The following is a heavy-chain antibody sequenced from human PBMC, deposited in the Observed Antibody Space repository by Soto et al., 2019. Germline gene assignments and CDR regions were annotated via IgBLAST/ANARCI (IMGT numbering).Heavy chain of an antibody. Sequence: EVQLVESGGGLVQPGGSLRLSCEASGFSFSSYDMHWVRQATGKGLEWVSAIGTTGDTFYPGAVKGRFSISRENAKNSLYLQMNGLRAEDTAGYYCARGRWYSFDFAEKNFDYWGQGTLVTVSS. J-gene: IGHJ4*02. D-gene: IGHD2-15*01. CDR2: IGTTGDT. CDR3: ARGRWYSFDFAEKNFDY. CDR1: GFSFSSYD. V-gene: IGHV3-13*01.